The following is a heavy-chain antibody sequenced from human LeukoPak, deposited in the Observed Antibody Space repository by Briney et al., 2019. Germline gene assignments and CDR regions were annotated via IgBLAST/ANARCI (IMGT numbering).Heavy chain of an antibody. D-gene: IGHD4-17*01. CDR3: ARARATVTTGYYYYGMDV. V-gene: IGHV3-21*01. CDR1: GFTFSSYS. J-gene: IGHJ6*02. Sequence: SGGSLRLSCAASGFTFSSYSMNWVRQAPGKGLEWVSSIISSISYIYYADSVKGRFTISRDNAKNTLYLQMNSLRAEDTAVYYCARARATVTTGYYYYGMDVWGQGTTVTVSS. CDR2: IISSISYI.